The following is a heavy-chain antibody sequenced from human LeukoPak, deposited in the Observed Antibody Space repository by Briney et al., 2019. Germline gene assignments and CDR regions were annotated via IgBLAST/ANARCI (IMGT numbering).Heavy chain of an antibody. D-gene: IGHD2-2*01. CDR2: ISSSSSYI. Sequence: GGSLRLSCAASGFTFSSYSMNWVRQAPGEGLEWVSSISSSSSYIYYADSVKGRFTISRDNAKNSLYLQMNSLRAEDTAVYYCAREVGYCSSTSCYELNWFDPWGQGTLVTVSS. V-gene: IGHV3-21*01. CDR3: AREVGYCSSTSCYELNWFDP. CDR1: GFTFSSYS. J-gene: IGHJ5*02.